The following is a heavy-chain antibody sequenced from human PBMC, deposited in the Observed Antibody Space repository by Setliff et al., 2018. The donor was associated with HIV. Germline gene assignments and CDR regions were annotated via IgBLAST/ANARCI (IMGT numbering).Heavy chain of an antibody. CDR1: GYTFTRYF. CDR2: INPSGGST. Sequence: ASVKVSCKASGYTFTRYFMHCVRQAPGQGLEWLGMINPSGGSTWYAQKFQGRVTMTGDTSTNTLYMELSSLRSEDTAVYCCARGWEGGMDYWGQGTLVTVSS. D-gene: IGHD1-26*01. J-gene: IGHJ4*02. V-gene: IGHV1-46*01. CDR3: ARGWEGGMDY.